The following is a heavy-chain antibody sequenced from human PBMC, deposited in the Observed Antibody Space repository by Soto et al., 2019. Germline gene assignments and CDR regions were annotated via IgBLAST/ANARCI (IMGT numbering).Heavy chain of an antibody. CDR1: GFAFSNYS. CDR2: IRSSGSPT. Sequence: GGSLRLSCLASGFAFSNYSMNWVRQAPGKGLEWVSYIRSSGSPTYYAGSVKGRFTISRDNAKKSLCLQMNSLRAEDTAVYYCARMTSSISPGCWGQGTLVTVSS. CDR3: ARMTSSISPGC. V-gene: IGHV3-48*01. D-gene: IGHD2-2*01. J-gene: IGHJ4*02.